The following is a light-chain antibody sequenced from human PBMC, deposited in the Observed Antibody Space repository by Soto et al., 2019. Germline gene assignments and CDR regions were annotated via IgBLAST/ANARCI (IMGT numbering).Light chain of an antibody. J-gene: IGKJ2*01. CDR2: GAF. CDR1: QTVTSNS. Sequence: EIVLTQSPGSVSLSPGERATLSCRASQTVTSNSLAWYQQKPGQAPRLLIYGAFNRATGIPDRFSGSGSGTDFTLTISRLEPEDFAVYFCQQYGSSLPYTVGQGTKVDSK. V-gene: IGKV3-20*01. CDR3: QQYGSSLPYT.